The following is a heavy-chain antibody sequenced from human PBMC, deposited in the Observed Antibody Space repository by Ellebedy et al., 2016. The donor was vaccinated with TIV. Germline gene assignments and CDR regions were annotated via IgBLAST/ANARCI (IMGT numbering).Heavy chain of an antibody. D-gene: IGHD4-17*01. CDR1: GFTFSTYS. Sequence: GGSLRLSCAASGFTFSTYSMNWVRQAPGKGLEWVSSMSGTSSYVHYADSVEGRFTISRDNAKNSLYLHMSSLRVEDTAVHYCARVHGDYRIDYWGPGTLVTVSS. CDR3: ARVHGDYRIDY. V-gene: IGHV3-21*06. J-gene: IGHJ4*02. CDR2: MSGTSSYV.